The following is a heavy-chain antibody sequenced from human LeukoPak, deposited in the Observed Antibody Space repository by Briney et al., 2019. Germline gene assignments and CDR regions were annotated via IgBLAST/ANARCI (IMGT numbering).Heavy chain of an antibody. V-gene: IGHV6-1*01. J-gene: IGHJ5*02. CDR1: GDSVSSNSAA. D-gene: IGHD6-19*01. CDR3: ARGNRQQWLNWFDP. Sequence: SQTLSLTCAISGDSVSSNSAAWNWIRQSPSRGLEWLGRTYYRSKWYNDYAVPVKSRITINPDTSKNQFSLQLNSVTPEDTAVYYCARGNRQQWLNWFDPWGQGTLVTVSS. CDR2: TYYRSKWYN.